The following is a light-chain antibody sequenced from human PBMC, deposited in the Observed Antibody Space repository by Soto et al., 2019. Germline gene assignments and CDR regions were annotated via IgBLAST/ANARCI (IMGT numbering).Light chain of an antibody. J-gene: IGLJ2*01. CDR3: CSYGRSVV. CDR2: EAS. CDR1: SNDVGTYNL. V-gene: IGLV2-23*01. Sequence: QSVLTQPASVSGSPGQSITISGPGISNDVGTYNLVSWYQHHPGKAPKLIIYEASKRPSGVPNRFSGSKSGNTASLTISGLHAEDEADYYCCSYGRSVVFGGGTKLTVL.